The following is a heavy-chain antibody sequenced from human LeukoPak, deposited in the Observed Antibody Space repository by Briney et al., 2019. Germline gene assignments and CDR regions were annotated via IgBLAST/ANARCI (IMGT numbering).Heavy chain of an antibody. J-gene: IGHJ3*02. D-gene: IGHD3-22*01. CDR1: EFTFDDYS. Sequence: GGSLRLSCAASEFTFDDYSMHWVRQAPGKGLEWVSLISWDGGATYYADSVKGRFTISRDNSKNSLFLQMNSLRAEDTALYYCATLTHYNSRSFAFDIWGQGTLVAVSS. V-gene: IGHV3-43*01. CDR2: ISWDGGAT. CDR3: ATLTHYNSRSFAFDI.